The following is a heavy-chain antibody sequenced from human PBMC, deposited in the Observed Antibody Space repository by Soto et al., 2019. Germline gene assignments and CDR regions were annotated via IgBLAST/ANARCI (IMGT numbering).Heavy chain of an antibody. CDR3: ARTPLRPLEKFDY. V-gene: IGHV1-18*01. CDR2: ISGYSGNT. CDR1: AYTFTTCA. J-gene: IGHJ4*02. Sequence: GASVKVSCRTSAYTFTTCAITWVRQAPGQGLEWMGWISGYSGNTNYAQKLQGRVTMTTDTSTSTAYMELRSLRSDDTAVYYCARTPLRPLEKFDYWGQGTLVTVSS. D-gene: IGHD4-17*01.